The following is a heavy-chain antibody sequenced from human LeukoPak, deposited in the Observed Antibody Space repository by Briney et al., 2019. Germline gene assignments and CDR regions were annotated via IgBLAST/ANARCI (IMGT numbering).Heavy chain of an antibody. D-gene: IGHD2-15*01. CDR3: ARDSPYGVVVAANLDY. CDR1: GGSISSGDYY. CDR2: IYYSGST. J-gene: IGHJ4*02. V-gene: IGHV4-30-4*08. Sequence: PSETLSLTCTVSGGSISSGDYYWSWIRQPPGKGLERIGYIYYSGSTYYNPSLKSRVTISVDTSKNQFSLKLSSVTAADTAVYYCARDSPYGVVVAANLDYWGQGTLVTVSS.